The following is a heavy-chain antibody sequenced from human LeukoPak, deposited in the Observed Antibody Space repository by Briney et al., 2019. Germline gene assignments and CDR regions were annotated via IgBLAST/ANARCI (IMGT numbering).Heavy chain of an antibody. CDR1: GGSISSGGYY. D-gene: IGHD3-16*01. J-gene: IGHJ5*02. V-gene: IGHV4-31*03. CDR3: ARASGLIAFGGVLPSWFDP. Sequence: SETLSLTCTVSGGSISSGGYYWSWIRQHPGKGLEWIGYIYYSGSTYYNPSLKSRVTISVDTSKNQFSLKLSSVTAADTAVYYCARASGLIAFGGVLPSWFDPWGQGTLVTVSS. CDR2: IYYSGST.